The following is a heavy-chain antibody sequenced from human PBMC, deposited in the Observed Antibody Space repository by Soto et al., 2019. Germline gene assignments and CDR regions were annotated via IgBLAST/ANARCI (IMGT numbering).Heavy chain of an antibody. CDR3: AKDLYSGYDFNYFDY. J-gene: IGHJ4*02. CDR1: GFTFSSYA. Sequence: GGSLRLSCAASGFTFSSYAMSWVRQAPGKGLEWVSDISGSGGSTYYADSVKGRFNISRDNSKNTLYLQMNSLRAEDTAVYYCAKDLYSGYDFNYFDYWGQGTLVTVSS. CDR2: ISGSGGST. D-gene: IGHD5-12*01. V-gene: IGHV3-23*01.